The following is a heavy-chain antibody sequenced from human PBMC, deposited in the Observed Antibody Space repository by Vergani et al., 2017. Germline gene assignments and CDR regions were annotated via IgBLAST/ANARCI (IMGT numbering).Heavy chain of an antibody. J-gene: IGHJ4*02. CDR2: ISGSGGST. V-gene: IGHV3-23*01. Sequence: EVQLLESGGGLVQPGGSLRLSCAASGFTFSSYAMSWVRQAPGKGLEWVSAISGSGGSTYYADSVKGRFTISRDNSKNTLYLQMNSMRAEDTAMYYCARSGYYGSGSASRYWGQGTLVTVSS. D-gene: IGHD3-10*01. CDR1: GFTFSSYA. CDR3: ARSGYYGSGSASRY.